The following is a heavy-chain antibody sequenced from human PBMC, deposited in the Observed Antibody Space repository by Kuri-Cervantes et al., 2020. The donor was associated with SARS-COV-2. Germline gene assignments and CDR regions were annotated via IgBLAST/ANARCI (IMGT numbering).Heavy chain of an antibody. D-gene: IGHD7-27*01. CDR3: ARQRGDKLGIGDY. CDR1: GHSFTSYC. J-gene: IGHJ4*02. CDR2: IYPGDSDT. Sequence: KVSCKGSGHSFTSYCIGWVRQMPGKGLEWMGIIYPGDSDTRYSPSFQGQVTISANKSISTAYLQRSSLKASDTAMYYCARQRGDKLGIGDYWGQGTLVTVSS. V-gene: IGHV5-51*01.